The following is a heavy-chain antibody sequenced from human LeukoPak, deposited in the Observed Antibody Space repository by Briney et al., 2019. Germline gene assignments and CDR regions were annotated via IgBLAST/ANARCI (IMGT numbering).Heavy chain of an antibody. J-gene: IGHJ1*01. Sequence: SETLSLTCIVSGGSISSSSHNWGWIRQPPGKGLEWIGSIYYSGTTYYNPSLKSRLTISVDTSKNQFSLKLSSVTAVDTAVYYCARGGYYYAEYFQYWGQGTLVTVSS. CDR2: IYYSGTT. CDR3: ARGGYYYAEYFQY. V-gene: IGHV4-39*01. D-gene: IGHD3-22*01. CDR1: GGSISSSSHN.